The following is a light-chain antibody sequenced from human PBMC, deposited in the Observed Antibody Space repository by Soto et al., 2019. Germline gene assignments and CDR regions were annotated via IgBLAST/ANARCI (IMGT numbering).Light chain of an antibody. CDR2: EVS. CDR1: SIDIRAYDL. CDR3: TSFAPGRIYV. Sequence: QSVLTQPAAVSGSPGQSITVSCSGTSIDIRAYDLVSWYQQHPGRAPKLIIYEVSHRFSGLSYRFSGSKSGNTASLTISGPQAEDEGDYYCTSFAPGRIYVFGSGTKVTVL. J-gene: IGLJ1*01. V-gene: IGLV2-14*03.